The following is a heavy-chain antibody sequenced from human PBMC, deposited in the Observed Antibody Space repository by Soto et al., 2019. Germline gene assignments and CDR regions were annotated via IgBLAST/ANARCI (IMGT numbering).Heavy chain of an antibody. D-gene: IGHD2-2*01. CDR3: TRGTFDANGSSDY. Sequence: QVQLVQSGAEVKKPGASVKVSCKTSGYTFTSYGISWVRQAPGQGLEWMGWISPNNGNRKYAQNGKGRGAMPTGRSTSRAYMELRSLRADDTAIYYCTRGTFDANGSSDYWGQGTLVTISS. V-gene: IGHV1-18*04. CDR2: ISPNNGNR. CDR1: GYTFTSYG. J-gene: IGHJ4*02.